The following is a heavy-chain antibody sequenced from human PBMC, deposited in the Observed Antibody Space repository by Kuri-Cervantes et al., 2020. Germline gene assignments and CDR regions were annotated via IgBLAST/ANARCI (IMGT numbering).Heavy chain of an antibody. V-gene: IGHV3-30-3*01. Sequence: GESLKISCAASGFTFSSYAMHWVRQAPGKGLEWVAVISYDGSNKYYADSVKGRFTISRDNSKNTPYLQMNSLRAEDTAVYYCARDLPAPHIVVVPAADQKYYYYYGMDVWGQGTTVTVSS. CDR3: ARDLPAPHIVVVPAADQKYYYYYGMDV. D-gene: IGHD2-2*01. J-gene: IGHJ6*02. CDR2: ISYDGSNK. CDR1: GFTFSSYA.